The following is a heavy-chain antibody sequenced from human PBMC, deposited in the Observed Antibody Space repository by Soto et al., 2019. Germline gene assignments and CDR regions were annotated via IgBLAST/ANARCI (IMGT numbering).Heavy chain of an antibody. CDR1: GGSFSGYY. CDR2: INHSGST. V-gene: IGHV4-34*01. CDR3: ARGLRRITMVRGVIAAFDI. J-gene: IGHJ3*02. D-gene: IGHD3-10*01. Sequence: SETLSLTCAVYGGSFSGYYWSWIRQPPGKGLEWIGEINHSGSTNYNPSLKSRVTISVDTSKNQFSLKLSSVTAADTAVYYCARGLRRITMVRGVIAAFDIWGQGTMVTVSS.